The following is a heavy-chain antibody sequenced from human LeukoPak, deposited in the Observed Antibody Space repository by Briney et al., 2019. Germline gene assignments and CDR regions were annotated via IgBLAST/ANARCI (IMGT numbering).Heavy chain of an antibody. Sequence: SETLSLTCAVSGASISSGGYSWNWIRLPPGKVLEWIANIYHSGNTYYNPSLRSRVTISVDTSKNQFSLMLSSVTAADTALYYCARKKDYGDYVDYWGQGTLVTVSS. J-gene: IGHJ4*02. D-gene: IGHD4-17*01. CDR2: IYHSGNT. CDR1: GASISSGGYS. V-gene: IGHV4-30-2*01. CDR3: ARKKDYGDYVDY.